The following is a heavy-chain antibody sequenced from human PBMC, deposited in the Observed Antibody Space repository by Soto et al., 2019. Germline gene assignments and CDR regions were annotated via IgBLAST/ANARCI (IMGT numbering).Heavy chain of an antibody. D-gene: IGHD5-12*01. CDR3: ARAPSLRLYWFDP. CDR2: IIPIFGTT. J-gene: IGHJ5*02. V-gene: IGHV1-69*06. Sequence: ASVKVSCKASGGTFSSYAIVWVRQAPGQGLEWMGGIIPIFGTTNYAQKLQGRVKLTADKSTSTAYMELSSLRSEDTAVYYCARAPSLRLYWFDPWGQGTLVTVSS. CDR1: GGTFSSYA.